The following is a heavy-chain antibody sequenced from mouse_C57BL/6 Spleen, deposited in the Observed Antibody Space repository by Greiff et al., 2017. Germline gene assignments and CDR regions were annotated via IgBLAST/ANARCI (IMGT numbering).Heavy chain of an antibody. D-gene: IGHD1-1*01. CDR2: IYPGNSDT. CDR1: GYTFTSYW. V-gene: IGHV1-5*01. Sequence: VQLQQSGTVLARPGASVKMSCKTSGYTFTSYWMHWVKQRPGQGLEWIGAIYPGNSDTSYNQKFKGKAKLTAVTSASTAYMELSSLTNEDSAVYYCTRPNTTVVATNAMDYWGQGTSVTVSS. CDR3: TRPNTTVVATNAMDY. J-gene: IGHJ4*01.